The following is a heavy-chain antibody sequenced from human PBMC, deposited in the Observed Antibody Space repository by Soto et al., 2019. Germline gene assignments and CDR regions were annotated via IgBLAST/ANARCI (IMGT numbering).Heavy chain of an antibody. CDR1: GFTFDDYA. CDR2: ISWNSGSI. V-gene: IGHV3-9*01. CDR3: AKATDTVRYFDWLWGGFDP. J-gene: IGHJ5*02. Sequence: HPGGSLRLSCAASGFTFDDYAMHWVRQAPGKGLEWVSGISWNSGSIGYADSVKGRFTISRDNAKNSLYLQMNSLRAEDTALYYCAKATDTVRYFDWLWGGFDPWGQGTLVTVSS. D-gene: IGHD3-9*01.